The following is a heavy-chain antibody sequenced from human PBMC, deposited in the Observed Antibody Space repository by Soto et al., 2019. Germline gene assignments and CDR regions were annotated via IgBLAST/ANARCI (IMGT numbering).Heavy chain of an antibody. Sequence: QVQLVQSGAEVKKPGSSVKVSCKASGGTFSSYTISWVRQAPGQGLEWMGRIIPILGIANYAQKFQGRVTITADKPTSTAYMEMSSLISEDTAVYYCAREGDNWNYIWFDPWGQGTLVTVSS. CDR1: GGTFSSYT. D-gene: IGHD1-7*01. CDR3: AREGDNWNYIWFDP. V-gene: IGHV1-69*08. CDR2: IIPILGIA. J-gene: IGHJ5*02.